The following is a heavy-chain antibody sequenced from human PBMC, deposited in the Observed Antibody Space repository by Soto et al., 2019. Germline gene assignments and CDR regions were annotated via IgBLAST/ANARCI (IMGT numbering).Heavy chain of an antibody. CDR3: ARQEWIQLWPDDY. CDR2: IYYSGSI. CDR1: GGSISSDY. J-gene: IGHJ4*02. V-gene: IGHV4-59*08. Sequence: PSETLSLTCTVSGGSISSDYWSWIRQPPGKGLEWIGFIYYSGSINYNPSFESRVAISVDTSKNQFSLNLTSVTAADTAVYYCARQEWIQLWPDDYWGQGTLVTVSS. D-gene: IGHD5-18*01.